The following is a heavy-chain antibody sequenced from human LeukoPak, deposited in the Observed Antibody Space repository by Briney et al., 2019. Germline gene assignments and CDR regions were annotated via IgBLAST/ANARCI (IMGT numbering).Heavy chain of an antibody. CDR2: ISGRDSTI. Sequence: PGGSLRLSCAASGFTFSSYSMSWVRQAPGKGLEWVSYISGRDSTIYYADSVKGRFTISRDNARNSLYLQMNSLRAEDTAVYYCTRDGIPPPLWGQGTLVTVSS. CDR1: GFTFSSYS. V-gene: IGHV3-48*04. J-gene: IGHJ4*02. CDR3: TRDGIPPPL. D-gene: IGHD5-18*01.